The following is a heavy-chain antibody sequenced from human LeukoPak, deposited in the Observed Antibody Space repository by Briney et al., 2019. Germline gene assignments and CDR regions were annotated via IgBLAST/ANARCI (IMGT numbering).Heavy chain of an antibody. V-gene: IGHV4-4*02. Sequence: SETLSLTCAVSGGSISSSNWWSWVRQPPGKGLSWIGEIYHSGSTNYNPSLKSRVTISVDKSKNQFSLKLSSVTAADTAVYYCARVRYYYDSSGYSIPLFDYWGQGTLVTVSS. D-gene: IGHD3-22*01. CDR3: ARVRYYYDSSGYSIPLFDY. J-gene: IGHJ4*02. CDR2: IYHSGST. CDR1: GGSISSSNW.